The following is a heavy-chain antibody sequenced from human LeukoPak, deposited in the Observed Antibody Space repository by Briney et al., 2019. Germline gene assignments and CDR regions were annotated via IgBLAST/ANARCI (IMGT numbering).Heavy chain of an antibody. CDR2: ISSSSTTI. J-gene: IGHJ4*02. Sequence: PGGSLRLSCAASGFTFSDYSMNWVRQAPGKGLEWVSYISSSSTTIFYADSVKGRFTISRDNSKNTLYLQMNSLRAEDTAVYYCAKDSSMTLGYWGQGTLVTVSS. V-gene: IGHV3-48*01. CDR3: AKDSSMTLGY. CDR1: GFTFSDYS. D-gene: IGHD2/OR15-2a*01.